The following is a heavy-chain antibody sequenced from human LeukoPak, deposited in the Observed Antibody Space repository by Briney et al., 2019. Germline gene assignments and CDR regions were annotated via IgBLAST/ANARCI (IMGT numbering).Heavy chain of an antibody. CDR3: APKWGLSVAGREGFDY. J-gene: IGHJ4*02. CDR1: GFTFSSYG. D-gene: IGHD6-19*01. V-gene: IGHV3-30*03. Sequence: GGSLRLSCAASGFTFSSYGMHWVRQAPGKGLEWVAVISYDGSNKYYADSVKGRFTISRDNSKNTLYLQMNSLRAEDTAVYYCAPKWGLSVAGREGFDYWGQGTLVTVSS. CDR2: ISYDGSNK.